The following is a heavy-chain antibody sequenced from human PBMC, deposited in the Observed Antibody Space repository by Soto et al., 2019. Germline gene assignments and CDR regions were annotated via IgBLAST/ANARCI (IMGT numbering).Heavy chain of an antibody. Sequence: EVQLVESGGGLVKPGGSLRLSCSASGFTFSSYAMHWVRQAPGKGLEYVSAISSNGGSTYYADSVKGRFTISRDNSKNTLYLQMSSLRAEDTAVYYCVKGYDYVWGMLDYWGQGTLVTVSS. CDR2: ISSNGGST. D-gene: IGHD3-16*01. CDR1: GFTFSSYA. J-gene: IGHJ4*02. V-gene: IGHV3-64D*06. CDR3: VKGYDYVWGMLDY.